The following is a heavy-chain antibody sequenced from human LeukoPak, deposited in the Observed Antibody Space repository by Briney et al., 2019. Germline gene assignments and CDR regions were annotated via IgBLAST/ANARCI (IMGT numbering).Heavy chain of an antibody. CDR2: IYYSGST. V-gene: IGHV4-39*01. Sequence: KPSETLSLTCTVSVGSISSSSYYWGWIRQPPGKGLEWIGSIYYSGSTYYNPSLKSRVTISVDTSKNQFSLKLSSVTAADTAVYYCARLDLVAGNDYWGQGTLVTVSS. CDR3: ARLDLVAGNDY. CDR1: VGSISSSSYY. J-gene: IGHJ4*02. D-gene: IGHD6-19*01.